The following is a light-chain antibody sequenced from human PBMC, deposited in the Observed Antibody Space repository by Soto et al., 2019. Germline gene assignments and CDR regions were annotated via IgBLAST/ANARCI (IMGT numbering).Light chain of an antibody. Sequence: EIVLTQSPGTLSLSPGERATLSCRASQSVSSIYLAWYQQKPGQTPRLLIYGASSRATGIPDRFSGSGSGTDFTLTISRLEPEDFAVYYCQQYGSSRWTVGQGTKVVI. CDR2: GAS. CDR3: QQYGSSRWT. CDR1: QSVSSIY. V-gene: IGKV3-20*01. J-gene: IGKJ1*01.